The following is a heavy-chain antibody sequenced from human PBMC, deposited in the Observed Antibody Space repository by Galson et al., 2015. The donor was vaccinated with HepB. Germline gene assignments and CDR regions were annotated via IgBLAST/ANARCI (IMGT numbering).Heavy chain of an antibody. CDR2: ISFDGRNT. CDR3: ATSLGQWLEVRCPEY. D-gene: IGHD6-19*01. V-gene: IGHV3-30*03. Sequence: SLRLSCAASGFTFISYGMHWVRQAPGKGLEWLALISFDGRNTYYADAVNGRFTISGDKSRNTLHLQMSSLTADDTAVYYCATSLGQWLEVRCPEYWGQGVLVTVSS. J-gene: IGHJ4*02. CDR1: GFTFISYG.